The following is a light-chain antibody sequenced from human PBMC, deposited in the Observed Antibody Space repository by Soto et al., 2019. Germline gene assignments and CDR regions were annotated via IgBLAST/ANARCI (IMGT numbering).Light chain of an antibody. CDR2: EGT. CDR3: CSYAGSSTHVV. J-gene: IGLJ2*01. V-gene: IGLV2-23*01. CDR1: SSDVGSYNH. Sequence: QSVLTQPASVSGSPGQSITISCTGTSSDVGSYNHVAWYQQHPNKAPKLMIYEGTKRPSGVSIRFSGSKSGNTASLTISGLQAEDEADYYCCSYAGSSTHVVFGGGTKLTVL.